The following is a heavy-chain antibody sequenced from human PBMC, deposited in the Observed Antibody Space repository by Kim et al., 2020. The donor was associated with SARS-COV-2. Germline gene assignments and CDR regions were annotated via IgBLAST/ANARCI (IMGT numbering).Heavy chain of an antibody. CDR2: IYYSVST. D-gene: IGHD5-12*01. CDR1: GGSISSSSYY. Sequence: SETLSLTCTVSGGSISSSSYYWGWIRQPPGKGLEWIGSIYYSVSTYYNPSLKSRVTISVDTSKNQFSLKLSSVTAADTAVYYCARVRGRWLRFDTWFDPWGQGTLVTVSP. V-gene: IGHV4-39*07. CDR3: ARVRGRWLRFDTWFDP. J-gene: IGHJ5*02.